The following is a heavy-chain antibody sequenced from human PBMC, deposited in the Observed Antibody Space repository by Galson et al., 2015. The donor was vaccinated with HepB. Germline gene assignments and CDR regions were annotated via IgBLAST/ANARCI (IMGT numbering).Heavy chain of an antibody. V-gene: IGHV3-30*04. CDR3: ARDSGGYYYYYGMDV. CDR2: ISYDGSNK. J-gene: IGHJ6*02. CDR1: GFTFSSYA. Sequence: SLRLSCAASGFTFSSYAMHWVRQAPGKGLEWVAVISYDGSNKYYADSVKGRFTISRDNSKNTLYLQMNSLRAEDTAVYYCARDSGGYYYYYGMDVWGQGTTVTVSS. D-gene: IGHD4-23*01.